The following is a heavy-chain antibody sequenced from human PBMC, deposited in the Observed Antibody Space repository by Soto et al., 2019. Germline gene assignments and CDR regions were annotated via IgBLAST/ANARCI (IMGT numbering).Heavy chain of an antibody. CDR1: GFTFSTYA. CDR3: AKGNQGTD. J-gene: IGHJ4*02. CDR2: FTGGGRT. V-gene: IGHV3-23*01. Sequence: XGSLSLSCAASGFTFSTYAMGWVRQAPGKGLEWVSTFTGGGRTFYADFVKGRFTISRDNSKNTLYLQMNSLRADDTAVYYCAKGNQGTDWGQGNLVTVSS. D-gene: IGHD1-1*01.